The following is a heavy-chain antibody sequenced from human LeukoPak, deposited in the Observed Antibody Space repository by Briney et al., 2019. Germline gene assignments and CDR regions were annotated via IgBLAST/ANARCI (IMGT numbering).Heavy chain of an antibody. D-gene: IGHD2-2*01. CDR2: MNPNSGNT. Sequence: ASVKVSRKASGYTFTSYDINWVRQATGQGLEWMGWMNPNSGNTGYAQKFQGRVTMTRNTSISTAYMELSSLRSEDTAVYYCARELGYCSSTSCSNWFDPWGQGTLVTVSS. J-gene: IGHJ5*02. CDR1: GYTFTSYD. CDR3: ARELGYCSSTSCSNWFDP. V-gene: IGHV1-8*01.